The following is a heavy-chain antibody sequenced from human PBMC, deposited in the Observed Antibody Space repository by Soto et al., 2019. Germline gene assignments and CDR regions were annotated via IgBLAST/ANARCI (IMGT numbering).Heavy chain of an antibody. CDR2: ISAYNGNT. CDR3: ARGDGDYYYGMDV. Sequence: ARVTVSCMASCYTFTSYGISWVRQAPGQGLEWMGWISAYNGNTNYAQKLQGRVTMTTDTSTSTAYMELRSLRSDDTAVYYCARGDGDYYYGMDVWGQGTTVTVSS. V-gene: IGHV1-18*01. D-gene: IGHD2-21*01. CDR1: CYTFTSYG. J-gene: IGHJ6*02.